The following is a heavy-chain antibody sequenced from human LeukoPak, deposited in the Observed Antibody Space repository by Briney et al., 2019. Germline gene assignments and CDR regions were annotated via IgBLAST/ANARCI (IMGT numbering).Heavy chain of an antibody. CDR1: GGSISSSNW. Sequence: SETLSLTCAVSGGSISSSNWWSWVRQPPEKGLEWIGEIFHSGSTNYNPSLRSRVTLSVDKSKNQFSLKLSSVTAADTAVYYCARGYYGSGSPDYWGQGTLVTVSS. J-gene: IGHJ4*02. CDR2: IFHSGST. V-gene: IGHV4-4*02. CDR3: ARGYYGSGSPDY. D-gene: IGHD3-10*01.